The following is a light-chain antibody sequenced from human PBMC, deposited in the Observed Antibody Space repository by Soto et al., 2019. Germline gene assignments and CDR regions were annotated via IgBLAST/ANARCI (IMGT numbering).Light chain of an antibody. J-gene: IGKJ2*01. Sequence: DIVMTQSPDSLAVSLGERATINCKSSQNILYSSNNNNYLAWYQQKPGQTPRLLIYWASTREFGVPDRFSGSGSGTDFTLTITILQAEDLAVYYCHQFYSTPYTFGQGTKLEIK. V-gene: IGKV4-1*01. CDR2: WAS. CDR3: HQFYSTPYT. CDR1: QNILYSSNNNNY.